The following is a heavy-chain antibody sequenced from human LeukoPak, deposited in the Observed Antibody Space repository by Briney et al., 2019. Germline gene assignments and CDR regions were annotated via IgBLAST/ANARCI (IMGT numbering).Heavy chain of an antibody. CDR1: GFTFSSYA. Sequence: GGSLRLSCAASGFTFSSYAMHWVRQAPGKGLEWVAVISYDGSNKYYADSVKGRFTISRDNPKNTLYLQMNSLRAEDTAVYYCARVNRIYCGRDCYAFDIWGQGTMVTVSS. CDR3: ARVNRIYCGRDCYAFDI. V-gene: IGHV3-30*04. D-gene: IGHD2-21*02. CDR2: ISYDGSNK. J-gene: IGHJ3*02.